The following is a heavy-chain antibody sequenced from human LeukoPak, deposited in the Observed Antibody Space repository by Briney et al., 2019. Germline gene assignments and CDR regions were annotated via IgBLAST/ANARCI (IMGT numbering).Heavy chain of an antibody. D-gene: IGHD6-19*01. CDR3: ASSSGWLMGDY. J-gene: IGHJ4*02. V-gene: IGHV4-39*01. Sequence: WVRQPPGKGLEWIGSIYYSGSTYYNPSLKSRVTISVDTSKNQFSLKLSSVTAADTAVYYCASSSGWLMGDYWGQGTLVTVSS. CDR2: IYYSGST.